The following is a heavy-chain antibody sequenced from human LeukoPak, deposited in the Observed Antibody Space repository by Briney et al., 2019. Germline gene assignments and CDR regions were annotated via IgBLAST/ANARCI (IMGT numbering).Heavy chain of an antibody. D-gene: IGHD2-15*01. CDR2: IYTSGST. CDR3: ARGYCSGGSCYTDDYYFDY. CDR1: GGSISSYY. V-gene: IGHV4-4*09. Sequence: SETLSLTCTVSGGSISSYYWSWIRQPPGKGLEWIGYIYTSGSTNYNPSLKSRVTISVDTSKNQFSLKLSSVTAADTAVYYCARGYCSGGSCYTDDYYFDYWGQGTLVTVSS. J-gene: IGHJ4*02.